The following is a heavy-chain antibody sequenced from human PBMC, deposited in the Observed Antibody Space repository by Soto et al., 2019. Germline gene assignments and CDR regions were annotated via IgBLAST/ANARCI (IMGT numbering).Heavy chain of an antibody. V-gene: IGHV4-30-2*01. J-gene: IGHJ6*02. D-gene: IGHD3-10*01. Sequence: QLQLQESGSGLVKPSQTLSLTCTVSGGSISSGGYSWSWVRQPPGKGLEWIGYIFSSGRTSHNPSLKSRFTISMDRSKKQFFLKMTSVTAADMAIYYCVRDRGGGSVNYYISMGMDVWGRGTPVTVTS. CDR3: VRDRGGGSVNYYISMGMDV. CDR1: GGSISSGGYS. CDR2: IFSSGRT.